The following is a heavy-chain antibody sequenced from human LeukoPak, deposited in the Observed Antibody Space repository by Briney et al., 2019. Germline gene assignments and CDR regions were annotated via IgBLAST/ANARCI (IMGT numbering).Heavy chain of an antibody. J-gene: IGHJ4*01. V-gene: IGHV4-61*02. Sequence: PPETLSLTCTVSGGSISSGSYYWSWIRQPAGKGLEWIGRIYTSGSTNYNPSLKSRVTISVDTSKNQFSLKLSSVTAADTAVYYCARAGYSYGYVDYWGQGTLVTVSS. CDR2: IYTSGST. CDR1: GGSISSGSYY. CDR3: ARAGYSYGYVDY. D-gene: IGHD5-18*01.